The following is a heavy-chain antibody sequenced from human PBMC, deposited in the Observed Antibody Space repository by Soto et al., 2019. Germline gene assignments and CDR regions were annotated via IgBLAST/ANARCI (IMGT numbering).Heavy chain of an antibody. D-gene: IGHD3-9*01. V-gene: IGHV3-11*01. CDR3: ARVLRYFDWSLDYFDY. J-gene: IGHJ4*02. CDR1: GFTFSDYY. Sequence: QVPLVESGGGLVKPGGSLRLSCAASGFTFSDYYMSWIRQAPGKGLEWVSYISSSGSTIYYADSVKGRFTISRDNAKNSLYLQMNSLRAEDTAVYYCARVLRYFDWSLDYFDYWGQGTLVTVSS. CDR2: ISSSGSTI.